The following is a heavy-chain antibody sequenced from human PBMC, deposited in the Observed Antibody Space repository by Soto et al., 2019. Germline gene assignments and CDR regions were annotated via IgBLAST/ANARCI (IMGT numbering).Heavy chain of an antibody. Sequence: QVQLVESGGGVAQPGRSLRLSCAASGFTFSSYAMHWVRQAPGKGLEWVAVISYDGSNKYYADSVKGRFTISRDNSKNTLYLQMNSLRAEDTAVYYCARDPVAYCGGDCRTFDYWGQGTLVTVSS. D-gene: IGHD2-21*02. V-gene: IGHV3-30-3*01. CDR2: ISYDGSNK. CDR3: ARDPVAYCGGDCRTFDY. J-gene: IGHJ4*02. CDR1: GFTFSSYA.